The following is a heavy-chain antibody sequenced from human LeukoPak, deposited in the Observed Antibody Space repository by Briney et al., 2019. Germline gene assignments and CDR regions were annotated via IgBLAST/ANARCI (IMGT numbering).Heavy chain of an antibody. CDR1: GYTLTELS. J-gene: IGHJ5*01. V-gene: IGHV1-24*01. CDR2: FDPEDGET. D-gene: IGHD1-26*01. Sequence: ASVKVSCKVSGYTLTELSMHWVRQAPGKGLEWMGGFDPEDGETIYAQKFQGRVTMTEDTSTDTAYMELSSLTSDDTAEYYCAKDGGSWEQPHWFDSWGQGTLVTVSS. CDR3: AKDGGSWEQPHWFDS.